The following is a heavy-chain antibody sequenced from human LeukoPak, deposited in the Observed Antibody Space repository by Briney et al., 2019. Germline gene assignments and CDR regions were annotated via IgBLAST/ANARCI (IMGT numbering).Heavy chain of an antibody. CDR1: GGSISSSNW. CDR3: ERRRGYSPHMAGKGRTSSPFDY. V-gene: IGHV4-4*02. D-gene: IGHD5-18*01. CDR2: IYHSGST. J-gene: IGHJ4*02. Sequence: SGTLSLTCAVSGGSISSSNWWSWVRQPPGKGLEWIGEIYHSGSTNYNPSLKSRVTISVDTSKNQFSLKLSSVTAADTAVYYCERRRGYSPHMAGKGRTSSPFDYWGQGTLVTVSS.